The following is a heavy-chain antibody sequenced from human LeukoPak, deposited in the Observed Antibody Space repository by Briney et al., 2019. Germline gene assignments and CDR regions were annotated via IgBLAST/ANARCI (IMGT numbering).Heavy chain of an antibody. CDR3: ARAGNTRFDY. Sequence: GGSLRLSCAASGFTFSSYGMSWVRQAPGKGLEWVSSISDTGGSTYYADSVKGRFTISRDNSKNTLYLQMNSLRAEDTAVYYCARAGNTRFDYWGQGTLVTVSS. J-gene: IGHJ4*02. CDR2: ISDTGGST. D-gene: IGHD2/OR15-2a*01. V-gene: IGHV3-23*01. CDR1: GFTFSSYG.